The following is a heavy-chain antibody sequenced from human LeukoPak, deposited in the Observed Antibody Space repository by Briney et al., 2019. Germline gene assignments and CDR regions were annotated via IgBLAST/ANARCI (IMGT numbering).Heavy chain of an antibody. CDR3: ARTTMVRGTYYMDV. V-gene: IGHV4-61*02. Sequence: SETLSLTCTVSGGSISSGSYYWSWIRQPAGKGLEWIGRIYTSGSTNYNPSLKSRVTMSVDTSKNQFSLKLSSVTAADTAVYYCARTTMVRGTYYMDVWGKGTTVTISS. J-gene: IGHJ6*03. CDR1: GGSISSGSYY. CDR2: IYTSGST. D-gene: IGHD3-10*01.